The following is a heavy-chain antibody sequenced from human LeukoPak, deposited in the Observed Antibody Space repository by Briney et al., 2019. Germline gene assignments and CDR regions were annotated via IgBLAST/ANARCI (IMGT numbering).Heavy chain of an antibody. CDR3: ARGEGSSDYGSGREKVPFDY. J-gene: IGHJ4*02. Sequence: GGSLRLSCAASGFTFSSYGMHWVRQAPGKGLEWVAFIRYDGSDKYYADSVKGRFTISRENAKNSLYLQMNSLRAGDTAVYYCARGEGSSDYGSGREKVPFDYWGQGTLVTVSS. D-gene: IGHD3-10*01. V-gene: IGHV3-30*02. CDR1: GFTFSSYG. CDR2: IRYDGSDK.